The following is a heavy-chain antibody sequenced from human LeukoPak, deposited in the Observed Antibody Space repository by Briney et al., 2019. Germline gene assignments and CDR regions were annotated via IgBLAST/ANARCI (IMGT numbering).Heavy chain of an antibody. CDR3: ARGASRISWPGIDY. J-gene: IGHJ4*02. CDR2: ISYDGTDK. Sequence: GGSLRLSCAASGFTFTSYGMHWVRQAPGKGLEWVAVISYDGTDKYYADSVKGRFTISRDHSNNSVSLQMTNLRVEDTAIYYCARGASRISWPGIDYWGQGTLVTVSS. D-gene: IGHD3-3*02. V-gene: IGHV3-30*03. CDR1: GFTFTSYG.